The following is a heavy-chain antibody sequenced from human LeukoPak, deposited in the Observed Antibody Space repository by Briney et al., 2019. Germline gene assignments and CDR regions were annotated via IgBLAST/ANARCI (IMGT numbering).Heavy chain of an antibody. Sequence: PRGSLRLSCAASGFTFADYGMSWVRQAPGKGLEWVSGSNWNGDSTDYADSVKGRFTISRDNAKNSLYLQMNSLRAEDTGLYYCARVGCSRTSCYGDYYYYYMDVWGKGTTVTVSS. D-gene: IGHD2-2*01. CDR3: ARVGCSRTSCYGDYYYYYMDV. J-gene: IGHJ6*03. CDR2: SNWNGDST. CDR1: GFTFADYG. V-gene: IGHV3-20*04.